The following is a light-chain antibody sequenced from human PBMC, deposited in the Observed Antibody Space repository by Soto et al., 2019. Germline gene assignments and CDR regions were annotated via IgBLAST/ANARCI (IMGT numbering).Light chain of an antibody. CDR1: SSNIGGNS. Sequence: QSVMTQPPSVSEAPGQKVTISCPGSSSNIGGNSVSWYQQLPGTAPKLLIYDDNKRPSGIPDRFSGSKSGTSATLGITGFQTGDEADYYCGSWDSSLSAYVFGTGTKLTVL. J-gene: IGLJ1*01. V-gene: IGLV1-51*01. CDR2: DDN. CDR3: GSWDSSLSAYV.